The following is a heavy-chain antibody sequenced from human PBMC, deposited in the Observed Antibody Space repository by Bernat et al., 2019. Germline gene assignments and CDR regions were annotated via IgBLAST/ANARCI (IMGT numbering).Heavy chain of an antibody. V-gene: IGHV3-21*01. CDR2: ISSSSSYI. D-gene: IGHD6-19*01. CDR3: ARGMAVAGMGDY. J-gene: IGHJ4*02. Sequence: EVQLVESGGGLVKPGGSLRLSCAASGFTFSSYSMNWVRQAPGKGLEWVSSISSSSSYIYYADSVKGRFTISRDNAKNSLYLQMNSLRAEDTAVYYCARGMAVAGMGDYWGQGTLVTVSS. CDR1: GFTFSSYS.